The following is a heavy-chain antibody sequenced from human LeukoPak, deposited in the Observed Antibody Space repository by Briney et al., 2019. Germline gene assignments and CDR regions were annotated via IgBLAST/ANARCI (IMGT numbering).Heavy chain of an antibody. CDR1: GYTFSGYY. V-gene: IGHV1-2*02. Sequence: ASVKVSCKASGYTFSGYYMHWVRQAPGQGLEWMGWINPNSGGTNYAQKFQGRVTMTRDTSISTAYMELSRLSSDDTAVYYCARDSCSSTSCLSIDDYWGQGTLVSLST. D-gene: IGHD2-2*01. CDR2: INPNSGGT. J-gene: IGHJ4*02. CDR3: ARDSCSSTSCLSIDDY.